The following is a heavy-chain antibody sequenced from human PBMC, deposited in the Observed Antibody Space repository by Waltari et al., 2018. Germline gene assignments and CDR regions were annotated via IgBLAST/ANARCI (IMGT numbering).Heavy chain of an antibody. Sequence: QLQLQESGPGLVKPSETLSLTCTVSGGSISSSSYYWGWIRQPPGKGLEWIGSIYYSGSTYYNPSLKSRVTISVDTSKNQFSLKLSSVTAADTAVYYCSTVVAATPGDYYYYMDVWGKGTTVTISS. CDR3: STVVAATPGDYYYYMDV. CDR1: GGSISSSSYY. CDR2: IYYSGST. D-gene: IGHD2-15*01. V-gene: IGHV4-39*07. J-gene: IGHJ6*03.